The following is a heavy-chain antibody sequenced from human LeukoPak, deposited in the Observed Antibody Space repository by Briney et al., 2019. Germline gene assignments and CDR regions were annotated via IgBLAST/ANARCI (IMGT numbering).Heavy chain of an antibody. CDR1: GGAFSGYY. V-gene: IGHV4-34*01. J-gene: IGHJ4*02. CDR2: INQSGSA. Sequence: PSETLSLTCAVSGGAFSGYYWTWIRQPPGKGLEWIGEINQSGSANYNPSLKGRVSMSVDTSKSQFSLNLNSVTAADTAVYYCARRPAHYYNSLGKSDYWGRGTLVTVSS. D-gene: IGHD3-22*01. CDR3: ARRPAHYYNSLGKSDY.